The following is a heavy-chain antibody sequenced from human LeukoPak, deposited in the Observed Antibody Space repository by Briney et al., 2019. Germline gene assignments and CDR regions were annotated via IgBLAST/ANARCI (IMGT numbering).Heavy chain of an antibody. CDR3: ARVSPTGDYARFDS. V-gene: IGHV3-74*01. J-gene: IGHJ5*01. CDR1: GFAFRDYS. Sequence: PGGSLRLSCAASGFAFRDYSMHWVRQVPEKGLMGVSQIYRGGGDAIYADSVKGRFTVSRDNTKSLLYLQMNSLRVEDTALYFCARVSPTGDYARFDSWGQGTLVTVSS. D-gene: IGHD2-2*01. CDR2: IYRGGGDA.